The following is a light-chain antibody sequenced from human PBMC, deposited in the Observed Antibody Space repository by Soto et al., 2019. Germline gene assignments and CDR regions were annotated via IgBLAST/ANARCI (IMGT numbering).Light chain of an antibody. J-gene: IGLJ1*01. CDR3: SSYTTSSTHV. V-gene: IGLV2-14*01. Sequence: QSALTQPASVSGSPGQSITISCTGTSSDVGGYNYACWYQQHPGKAPKLTIYDVSNRPSGVSNRFSVSKSGNTASLIISGLQAEDEGDYYCSSYTTSSTHVFGTGTKVTVL. CDR1: SSDVGGYNY. CDR2: DVS.